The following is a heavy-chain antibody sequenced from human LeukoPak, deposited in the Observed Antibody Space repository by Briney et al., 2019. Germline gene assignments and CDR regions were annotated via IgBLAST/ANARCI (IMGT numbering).Heavy chain of an antibody. CDR3: AKDHPLYITMVRGVFDY. Sequence: PGGSLRLSCAASGFTFSSYAMSWVRQAPGKGLEGVSAISGSGGSTYYADSVKGRFTISRDNSKNTLYLQMNSLRAEDTAVYYCAKDHPLYITMVRGVFDYWGQGTLVTVSS. D-gene: IGHD3-10*01. CDR2: ISGSGGST. CDR1: GFTFSSYA. J-gene: IGHJ4*02. V-gene: IGHV3-23*01.